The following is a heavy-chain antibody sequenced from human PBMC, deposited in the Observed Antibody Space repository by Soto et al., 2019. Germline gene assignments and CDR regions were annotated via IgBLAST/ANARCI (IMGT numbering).Heavy chain of an antibody. J-gene: IGHJ6*03. D-gene: IGHD2-2*01. V-gene: IGHV3-7*01. Sequence: GGSLRLSCAASGFTFSSYWMSWVRQAPGKGLEWVANIKQDGSEKYYVDSVKGRFTISRDNAKNSLYLQMNSLRAEDTAVYYCARVGDCSSTSCYYYYYYYMDVWGKGTTVTVSS. CDR2: IKQDGSEK. CDR3: ARVGDCSSTSCYYYYYYYMDV. CDR1: GFTFSSYW.